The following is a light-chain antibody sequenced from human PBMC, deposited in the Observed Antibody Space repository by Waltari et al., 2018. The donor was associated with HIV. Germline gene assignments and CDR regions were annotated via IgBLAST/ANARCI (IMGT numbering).Light chain of an antibody. Sequence: QSVLTQPPSASGTPGQRVTISCSGSSANIGSHYAYCYQQLPGRTPQLRIYRNNQRPSGVPDLFAGSKSGTSASLSISGLRSEDEADYYCAAWDASLSGKWVFGGGTKLTVL. V-gene: IGLV1-47*01. CDR3: AAWDASLSGKWV. CDR2: RNN. CDR1: SANIGSHY. J-gene: IGLJ3*02.